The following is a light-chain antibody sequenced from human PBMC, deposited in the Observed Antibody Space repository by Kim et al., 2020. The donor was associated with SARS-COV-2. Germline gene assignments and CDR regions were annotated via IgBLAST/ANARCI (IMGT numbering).Light chain of an antibody. CDR3: SAWDSSLNAWV. Sequence: QTAQLTCTGNNNNVGNQGAAWLQQHQGHPPKLLSYRNNNRPSGISERFSASRSGDTASLTITGLQPEDETDYYCSAWDSSLNAWVFGGGTQLTVL. J-gene: IGLJ3*02. V-gene: IGLV10-54*04. CDR1: NNNVGNQG. CDR2: RNN.